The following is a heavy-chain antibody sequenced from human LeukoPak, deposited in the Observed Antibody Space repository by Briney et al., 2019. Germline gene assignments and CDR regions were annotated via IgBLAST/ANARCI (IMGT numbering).Heavy chain of an antibody. CDR3: ARGRIGYYLDY. CDR2: INPNSGGT. V-gene: IGHV1-2*02. J-gene: IGHJ4*02. CDR1: GYTFTVYH. Sequence: RASVKVSCKTSGYTFTVYHMHWMRQAPGQGLEWMGWINPNSGGTNYAEKFQGRVTMTSDTSISTAYMELTRLRSDDTAVYYCARGRIGYYLDYWGQGTLVPVSS. D-gene: IGHD3-22*01.